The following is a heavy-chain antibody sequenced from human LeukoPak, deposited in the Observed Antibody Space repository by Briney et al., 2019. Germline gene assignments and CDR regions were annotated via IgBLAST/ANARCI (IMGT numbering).Heavy chain of an antibody. J-gene: IGHJ4*02. CDR2: ISSSGSTI. CDR1: GFTLSSYE. Sequence: GASLRLSCAASGFTLSSYEMNWARQPPGKGLERVSYISSSGSTIYYADSEKGRFTISRDNAKNSLYLQMNSLRAEDTAVYYCAGDSSGYFFGYWGQGTLVTVSS. V-gene: IGHV3-48*03. CDR3: AGDSSGYFFGY. D-gene: IGHD3-22*01.